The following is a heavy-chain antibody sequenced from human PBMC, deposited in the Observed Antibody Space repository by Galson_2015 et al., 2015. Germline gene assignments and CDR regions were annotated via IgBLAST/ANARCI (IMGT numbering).Heavy chain of an antibody. J-gene: IGHJ6*02. CDR1: GFTFSSYR. V-gene: IGHV3-48*02. CDR2: ISSSSSTI. CDR3: ARDRTPPSQIAVAGLMDV. D-gene: IGHD6-19*01. Sequence: SLRLSCAASGFTFSSYRMNWVRQAPGKGLEWVSYISSSSSTIYYADSVKGRFTISRDNAKNSLYLQMNSLRDENTAVYYCARDRTPPSQIAVAGLMDVWGQGTTFTVSS.